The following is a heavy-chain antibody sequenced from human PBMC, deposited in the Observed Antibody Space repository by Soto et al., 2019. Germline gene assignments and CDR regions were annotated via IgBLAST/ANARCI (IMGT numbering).Heavy chain of an antibody. J-gene: IGHJ4*01. Sequence: EVQMLESGGGFVQPGVSLRLSCAAYGFTFCTYAMSWVRQVQVKGLEWVSAISGSGVSTNYADSVKGRLTISRDNSKNTLYLQMNSLRAEDTAVYYCAKDTIFGRTIDYWCHGTLVTVSS. CDR1: GFTFCTYA. V-gene: IGHV3-23*01. CDR2: ISGSGVST. D-gene: IGHD3-3*01. CDR3: AKDTIFGRTIDY.